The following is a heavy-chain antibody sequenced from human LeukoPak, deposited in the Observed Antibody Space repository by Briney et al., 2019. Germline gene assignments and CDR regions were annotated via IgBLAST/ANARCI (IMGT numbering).Heavy chain of an antibody. V-gene: IGHV3-64*01. Sequence: PGGSLRLSCAACRFTFSNYAMHWVRQAPGKGLEYVSAISSNGGSTYYANSVKGRFTISRDNSKNTLYLQMGSLRAEDMAVYYCAGGSSWYRGIDYWGQGTLVTVSS. CDR3: AGGSSWYRGIDY. CDR2: ISSNGGST. J-gene: IGHJ4*02. CDR1: RFTFSNYA. D-gene: IGHD6-13*01.